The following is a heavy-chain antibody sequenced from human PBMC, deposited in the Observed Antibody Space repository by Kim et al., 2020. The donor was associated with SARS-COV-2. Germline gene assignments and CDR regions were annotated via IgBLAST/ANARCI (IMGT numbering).Heavy chain of an antibody. J-gene: IGHJ4*02. D-gene: IGHD3-3*01. V-gene: IGHV1-24*01. CDR2: FDPEDGDT. CDR1: GYTLTELS. Sequence: ASVKVSCKVSGYTLTELSMHWVRQAPGKGLEWMGSFDPEDGDTIYAQEFQGRFTMTEDTSTDTAYMDLSSLRSEDTAIYYCVIRQRLRFLDWIFFDHWGQGTLVTVSS. CDR3: VIRQRLRFLDWIFFDH.